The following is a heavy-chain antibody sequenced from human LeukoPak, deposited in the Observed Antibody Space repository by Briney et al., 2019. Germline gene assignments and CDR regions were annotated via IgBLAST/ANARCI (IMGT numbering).Heavy chain of an antibody. V-gene: IGHV1-2*02. D-gene: IGHD5-24*01. CDR3: ARGDSVHDAFDV. Sequence: RASVKVSCKASGYTFSGSYIHWVRQSPGQGLEWMGWINPNGGVTNFAQRFHGRVTLTRDTSVSTAYMELSGLRFDDTAVYYCARGDSVHDAFDVWGQGTVVTVSS. CDR2: INPNGGVT. J-gene: IGHJ3*01. CDR1: GYTFSGSY.